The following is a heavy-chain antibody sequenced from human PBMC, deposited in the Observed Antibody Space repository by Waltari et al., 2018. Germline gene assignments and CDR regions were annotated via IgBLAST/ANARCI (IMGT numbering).Heavy chain of an antibody. Sequence: QSGAAAGRPWASVTVAWKASGASFGGYGIIWVRLAPGQGLEWMGVIISMFGIPESSHKFQERLTITANDSTSTAYTELSRLSSENTAISSCARHALGISQYYYNMYAWGQGTTVTISS. CDR2: IISMFGIP. CDR3: ARHALGISQYYYNMYA. V-gene: IGHV1-69*01. D-gene: IGHD3-16*01. J-gene: IGHJ6*02. CDR1: GASFGGYG.